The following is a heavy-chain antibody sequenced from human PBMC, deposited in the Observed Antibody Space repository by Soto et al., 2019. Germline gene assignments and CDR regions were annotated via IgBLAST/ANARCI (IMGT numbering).Heavy chain of an antibody. CDR1: GFTFSSYS. V-gene: IGHV4-59*08. D-gene: IGHD1-1*01. Sequence: GSLRLSCAASGFTFSSYSMNWIRQPPGKGLEWIGYIYYSGSTNYNPSLKSRVTISVDTSKNQFSLKLSSVTAADMAVYYCARRYGYSFDYWGQGTLVTVSS. CDR3: ARRYGYSFDY. CDR2: IYYSGST. J-gene: IGHJ4*02.